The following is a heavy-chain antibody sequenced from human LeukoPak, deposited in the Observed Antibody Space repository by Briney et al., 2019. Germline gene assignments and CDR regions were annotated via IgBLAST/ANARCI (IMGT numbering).Heavy chain of an antibody. CDR3: ARGFTIFGVVNDGFDI. J-gene: IGHJ3*02. Sequence: PGGSLRLSCAASEFTFSNYWMHWVRQAPGKGLVWVSRINSDGSSTSYADSVKGRFTISRDNAKNTLYLQMNSLRVEDMAVYYCARGFTIFGVVNDGFDIWGQGTTVTVSS. CDR2: INSDGSST. CDR1: EFTFSNYW. V-gene: IGHV3-74*01. D-gene: IGHD3-3*01.